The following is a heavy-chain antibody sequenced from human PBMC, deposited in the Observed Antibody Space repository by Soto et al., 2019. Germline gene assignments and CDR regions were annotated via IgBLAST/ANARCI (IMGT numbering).Heavy chain of an antibody. CDR2: INAGNGNT. J-gene: IGHJ4*02. V-gene: IGHV1-3*05. D-gene: IGHD6-13*01. CDR1: GYTFTSYA. Sequence: QVQLVQSGAEEKKPGASVKVSCKASGYTFTSYAMHWVRQAPGQRLEWMGWINAGNGNTKYSQKFQGRVTITRDTSASTADMERSSLRSEDTAVYYCARDIPRIAAAGTLFDYWGQGTLVTVSS. CDR3: ARDIPRIAAAGTLFDY.